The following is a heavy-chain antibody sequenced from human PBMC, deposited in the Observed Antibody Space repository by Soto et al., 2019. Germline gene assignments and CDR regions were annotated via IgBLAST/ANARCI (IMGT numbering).Heavy chain of an antibody. CDR3: AKDLGSYLSPAFDY. CDR2: ISSSSDII. D-gene: IGHD1-26*01. Sequence: GGSLRLSCAASGFSFSRFEMNWVRQAPGKGLEWVSYISSSSDIIYYADSVKGRFTISRDNAKNSLYLQMNSLRAEDTAVYYCAKDLGSYLSPAFDYWGLGTLVTVSS. CDR1: GFSFSRFE. J-gene: IGHJ4*02. V-gene: IGHV3-48*03.